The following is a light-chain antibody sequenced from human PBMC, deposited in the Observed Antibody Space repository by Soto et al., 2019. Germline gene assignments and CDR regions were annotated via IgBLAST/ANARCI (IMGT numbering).Light chain of an antibody. CDR1: QSVGNNF. CDR2: HAT. Sequence: EIVLTQSPGTLSLSPGERGAFSCRASQSVGNNFLGWYQQKPGQSPRLLIYHATNRATGIPDRFSGTASGTDFTLTISRLEAEDFAVYYCHQYASSPLTFGGGTKVEIK. J-gene: IGKJ4*01. V-gene: IGKV3-20*01. CDR3: HQYASSPLT.